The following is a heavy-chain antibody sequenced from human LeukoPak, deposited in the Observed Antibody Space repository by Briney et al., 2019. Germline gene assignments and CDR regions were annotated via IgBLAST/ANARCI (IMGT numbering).Heavy chain of an antibody. V-gene: IGHV4-39*01. CDR3: ARRPRDIVVVPAAPFDY. CDR1: GGSISSSSYY. J-gene: IGHJ4*02. Sequence: SETLSLTCTVSGGSISSSSYYWGWIRQPPGKGLEWIGSIYYSGSTYYSPSLKGRVTISVDTSKNQFSLKLSSVTAADTAVYYCARRPRDIVVVPAAPFDYWGQGTLVTVSS. D-gene: IGHD2-2*01. CDR2: IYYSGST.